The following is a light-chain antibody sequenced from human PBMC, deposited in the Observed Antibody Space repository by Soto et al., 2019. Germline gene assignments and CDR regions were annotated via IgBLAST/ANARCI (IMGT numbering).Light chain of an antibody. CDR3: QQTYSTPLT. J-gene: IGKJ4*01. V-gene: IGKV3D-15*01. Sequence: IVITQSATTLSLSPGERSTFSCRASQSVGNNLAWYRQKPGQAPRLLIYGASTRATGIPARFSGSGSGTEFTLTISSLQPEDFATYSCQQTYSTPLTFGGGTKVDIK. CDR1: QSVGNN. CDR2: GAS.